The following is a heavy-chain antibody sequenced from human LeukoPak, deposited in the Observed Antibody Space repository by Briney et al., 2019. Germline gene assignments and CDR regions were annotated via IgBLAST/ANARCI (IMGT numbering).Heavy chain of an antibody. Sequence: GGSLRLSCAASGFTLSSYWMTWVRQAPGKGLEWVANIKQDGSEKNYVDSVKGRFTISRDNAKNSLYLRMNSLRAEDTAVYYCAREPNPFDSWGQGTLVTVSS. D-gene: IGHD1-14*01. CDR2: IKQDGSEK. CDR3: AREPNPFDS. V-gene: IGHV3-7*01. CDR1: GFTLSSYW. J-gene: IGHJ4*02.